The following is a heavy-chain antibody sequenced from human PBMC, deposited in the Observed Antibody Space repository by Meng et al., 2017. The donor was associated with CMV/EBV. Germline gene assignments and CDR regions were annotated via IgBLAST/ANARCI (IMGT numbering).Heavy chain of an antibody. D-gene: IGHD3-10*02. Sequence: GSLRLSCAVYGGSFSGYYWSWIRQPPGKGLEWIGEINHSGSTNYNPSLKSRVTISVDTSKNQLSLKLSSVTAADTAVYYCARGITTLGWFDPWGQGTLVTVSS. J-gene: IGHJ5*02. V-gene: IGHV4-34*01. CDR1: GGSFSGYY. CDR3: ARGITTLGWFDP. CDR2: INHSGST.